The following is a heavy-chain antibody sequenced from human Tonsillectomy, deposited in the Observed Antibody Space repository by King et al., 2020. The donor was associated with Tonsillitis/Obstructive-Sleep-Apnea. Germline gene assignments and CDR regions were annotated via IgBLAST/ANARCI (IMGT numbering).Heavy chain of an antibody. Sequence: VQLVESGGGSVQPGGSLRLSCAVSGFTFSRYAMNWVRQAPGKGLEWVSAISGSGGNTYYADSVKGRFTISRDNSKNTLSLQMNSLRAEDTAVYYCAKDFVTFFYGSSGCGVDIWGQGTMVTVSS. J-gene: IGHJ3*02. CDR1: GFTFSRYA. V-gene: IGHV3-23*04. CDR2: ISGSGGNT. D-gene: IGHD3-22*01. CDR3: AKDFVTFFYGSSGCGVDI.